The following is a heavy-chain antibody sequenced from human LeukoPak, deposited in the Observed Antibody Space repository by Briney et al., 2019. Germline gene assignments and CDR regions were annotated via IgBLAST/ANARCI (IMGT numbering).Heavy chain of an antibody. J-gene: IGHJ4*02. V-gene: IGHV1-58*01. Sequence: VTSVKVSCKASGFTFTSSAVQWVRQARGQRLEWIGWIVVGSGNTNYAQKFQERVTITRDMSTSTAYMELSSLRSEDTAVYYCAAYSGFDSSGYYRLFFDYWGQGTLVTVSS. CDR1: GFTFTSSA. D-gene: IGHD3-22*01. CDR2: IVVGSGNT. CDR3: AAYSGFDSSGYYRLFFDY.